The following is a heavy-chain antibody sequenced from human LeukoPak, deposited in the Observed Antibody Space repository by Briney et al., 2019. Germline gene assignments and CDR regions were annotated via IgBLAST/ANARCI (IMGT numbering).Heavy chain of an antibody. Sequence: SETLSLTCTVSGGSISSYYWSWIRQPAGKGLEWIGRIYTSGSTNYNPSLKSRVTMSVDTSKNQFSLKLSSVTAADTAVYYCARDGLLWFGDDDAFDIWGQGTVVTVSS. CDR1: GGSISSYY. J-gene: IGHJ3*02. D-gene: IGHD3-10*01. CDR2: IYTSGST. CDR3: ARDGLLWFGDDDAFDI. V-gene: IGHV4-4*07.